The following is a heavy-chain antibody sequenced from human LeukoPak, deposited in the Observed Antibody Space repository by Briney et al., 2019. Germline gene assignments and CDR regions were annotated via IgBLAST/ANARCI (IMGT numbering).Heavy chain of an antibody. J-gene: IGHJ4*02. D-gene: IGHD3-3*01. V-gene: IGHV1-8*01. CDR2: MNPNSGDT. CDR1: GYTFTSYD. CDR3: VRSGFGGNVNFDY. Sequence: ASVKVSCKASGYTFTSYDINWVRQAAGQGLEWMGWMNPNSGDTGYAQRFQGRVTMTRDTSISTAYMEVSSLTSEDTAVYYCVRSGFGGNVNFDYWGQGTLVTVSS.